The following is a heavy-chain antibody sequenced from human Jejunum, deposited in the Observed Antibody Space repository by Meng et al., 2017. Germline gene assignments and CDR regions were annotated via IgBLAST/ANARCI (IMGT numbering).Heavy chain of an antibody. D-gene: IGHD5-12*01. Sequence: EVKLVGSGGGLVQPGGSLRLSCAVSGFSFSHYWMHWVRQVPGKGLEWVSTISSTSSHIFYADSVKGRFTISRDNAKNALYLEMTSLRGEDTAVYYCARDDSGWHGARDYWGQGTLVTVSS. J-gene: IGHJ4*02. CDR2: ISSTSSHI. CDR3: ARDDSGWHGARDY. V-gene: IGHV3-21*01. CDR1: GFSFSHYW.